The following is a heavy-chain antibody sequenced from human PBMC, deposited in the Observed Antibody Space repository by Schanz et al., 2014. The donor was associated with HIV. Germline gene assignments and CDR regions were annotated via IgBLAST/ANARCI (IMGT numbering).Heavy chain of an antibody. V-gene: IGHV1-2*02. CDR2: INPNSGGT. CDR1: GYTFTGYY. CDR3: ARGRSGYCSGGSCPYGRYYFDY. J-gene: IGHJ4*02. Sequence: QVQLVQSGAEVKKPGASVKVSCKASGYTFTGYYMHWVRQAPGQGLEWMGGINPNSGGTNYAQKCQGGVPITRDTSISTAYMELSRLSSDDTAVYYCARGRSGYCSGGSCPYGRYYFDYWGQGTLVTVSS. D-gene: IGHD2-15*01.